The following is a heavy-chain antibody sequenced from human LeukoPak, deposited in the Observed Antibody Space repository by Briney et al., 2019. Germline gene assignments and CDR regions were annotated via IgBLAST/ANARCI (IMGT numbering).Heavy chain of an antibody. J-gene: IGHJ6*03. CDR2: INPNSGGT. CDR3: ARGDIRLGYSYMDV. CDR1: GHTLTDYY. V-gene: IGHV1-2*02. D-gene: IGHD2-15*01. Sequence: ASVKVSYKASGHTLTDYYMYWVRQAPGQGLEWMGWINPNSGGTNYAQKFQGRVTMTRDTSISTAYMEMSRLRSDDTAVYYCARGDIRLGYSYMDVWGKGTTVTVSS.